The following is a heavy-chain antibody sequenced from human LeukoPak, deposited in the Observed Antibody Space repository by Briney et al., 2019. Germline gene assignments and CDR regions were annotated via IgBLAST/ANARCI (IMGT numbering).Heavy chain of an antibody. CDR1: GFTFSSYS. J-gene: IGHJ1*01. CDR2: INHSGST. CDR3: ARGLGRSSGWYTYFQH. D-gene: IGHD6-19*01. Sequence: PGGSLRLSCAASGFTFSSYSMNWIRQPPGKGLEWIGEINHSGSTNYNPSLKSRVTISVDTSKNQFSLKLSSVTAADTAVYYCARGLGRSSGWYTYFQHWGQGTLVTVSS. V-gene: IGHV4-34*01.